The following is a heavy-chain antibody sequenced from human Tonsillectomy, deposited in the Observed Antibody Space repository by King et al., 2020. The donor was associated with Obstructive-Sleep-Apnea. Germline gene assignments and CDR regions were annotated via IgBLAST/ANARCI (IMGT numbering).Heavy chain of an antibody. CDR3: AKAVPVAYCGGDCSRPLFDY. CDR2: LSYDGSNK. V-gene: IGHV3-30*18. Sequence: QLVQSGGGVVQPGRSLRLSCAASGFTFRRSGMHWVRQAPGKGLEWVAVLSYDGSNKYYADSVKGRFTISSDNSKKTLYSQMNSPRAEDTAVYYCAKAVPVAYCGGDCSRPLFDYWGQGTLVTVSS. CDR1: GFTFRRSG. D-gene: IGHD2-21*02. J-gene: IGHJ4*02.